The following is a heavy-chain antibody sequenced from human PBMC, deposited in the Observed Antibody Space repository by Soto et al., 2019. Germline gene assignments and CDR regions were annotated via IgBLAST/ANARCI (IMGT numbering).Heavy chain of an antibody. CDR3: ARAGYCSGGSCYGDYYYGMDV. Sequence: QVQLVQSGAEVKKPGASVKVSCKASGYTFTSYGISWVRQAPGQGLEWMGWISAYNGNTNYAQKLQGRVTMTTDTSTSTAYMELRSLRSDDTAVYYCARAGYCSGGSCYGDYYYGMDVWGQGTTVTVSS. V-gene: IGHV1-18*01. D-gene: IGHD2-15*01. J-gene: IGHJ6*02. CDR2: ISAYNGNT. CDR1: GYTFTSYG.